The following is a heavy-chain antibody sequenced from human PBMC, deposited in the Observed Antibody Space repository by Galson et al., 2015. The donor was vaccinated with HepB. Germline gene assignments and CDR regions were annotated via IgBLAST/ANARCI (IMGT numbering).Heavy chain of an antibody. Sequence: LSLTCAVYGGSFGGYYWSWIRQPPGKGLEWIEEINHSGSTNYNPSLKSRVTISVDTSKNQFSLKLSSVTAADTAVYYCATYSSSWYPYYFDYWGQGTLVTVSS. CDR1: GGSFGGYY. CDR2: INHSGST. D-gene: IGHD6-13*01. J-gene: IGHJ4*02. V-gene: IGHV4-34*01. CDR3: ATYSSSWYPYYFDY.